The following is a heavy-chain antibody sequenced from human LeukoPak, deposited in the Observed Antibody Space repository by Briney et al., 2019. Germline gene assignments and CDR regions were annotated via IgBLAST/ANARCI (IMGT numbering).Heavy chain of an antibody. CDR3: ARRPPSVRYYDFWSGYPDAFDI. Sequence: PSETPSLTCTVYGGSFSGYYWSWIRQPPGKGLEWIGEINHSGSTNYNPSLKSRVTISVDTSKNQFSLKLSSVTAADTAVYYCARRPPSVRYYDFWSGYPDAFDIWGQGTMVTVSS. V-gene: IGHV4-34*01. J-gene: IGHJ3*02. CDR2: INHSGST. D-gene: IGHD3-3*01. CDR1: GGSFSGYY.